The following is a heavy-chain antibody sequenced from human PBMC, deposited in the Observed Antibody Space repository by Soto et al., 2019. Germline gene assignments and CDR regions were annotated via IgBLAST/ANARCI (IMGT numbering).Heavy chain of an antibody. V-gene: IGHV3-23*01. CDR1: GFTFSSYA. CDR2: ISGSGGST. Sequence: PGGSLRLSCAASGFTFSSYAMSWVRQAPGKGLEWVSAISGSGGSTYYADSVKGRFTISRDNSKNTLYLQMKSLRAEDTAVYYCAKASTLLCSSTSCYEGDYYYYYGMDVWGQGTTVTVSS. J-gene: IGHJ6*02. D-gene: IGHD2-2*01. CDR3: AKASTLLCSSTSCYEGDYYYYYGMDV.